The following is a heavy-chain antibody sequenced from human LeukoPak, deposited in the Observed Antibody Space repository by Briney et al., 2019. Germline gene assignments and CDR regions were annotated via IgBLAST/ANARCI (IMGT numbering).Heavy chain of an antibody. Sequence: GASVKVSCKASGYTFTSYYMHWARQAPGQGLEWMGIINPSGGSTSYAQKFQGRVTMTRDMSTSTVYMELSSLRSEDTAVYYCARGHYDSSGYYYYFDYWGQGTLVTVSS. CDR3: ARGHYDSSGYYYYFDY. V-gene: IGHV1-46*01. CDR2: INPSGGST. J-gene: IGHJ4*02. D-gene: IGHD3-22*01. CDR1: GYTFTSYY.